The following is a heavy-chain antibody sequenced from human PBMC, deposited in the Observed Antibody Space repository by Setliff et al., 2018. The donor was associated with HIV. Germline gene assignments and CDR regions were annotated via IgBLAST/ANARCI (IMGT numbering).Heavy chain of an antibody. V-gene: IGHV4-34*01. Sequence: ETLSLTCAVYGGSFSAYHWSWIRQPPGKGLEWIAEISHSGSTNYNPSLEGRVIMSVDTSKNQFSLRLTSVSAADTAVYYCARHRDPPGTRWIFYYYYMDLWGEGTTVTVSS. J-gene: IGHJ6*03. CDR3: ARHRDPPGTRWIFYYYYMDL. CDR2: ISHSGST. CDR1: GGSFSAYH. D-gene: IGHD5-12*01.